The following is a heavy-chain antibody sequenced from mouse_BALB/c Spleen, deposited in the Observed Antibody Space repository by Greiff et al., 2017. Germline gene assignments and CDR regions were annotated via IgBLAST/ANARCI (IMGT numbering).Heavy chain of an antibody. Sequence: QVQLQQSGAELVKPGASVKLSCKASGYTFTSYWMHWVKQRPGQGLEWIGEINPSNGRTNYNEKFKSKATLTVDKSSSTAYMQLSSLTSEDSAVYYCARGYYAMDYWGQGTSVTVSS. CDR2: INPSNGRT. V-gene: IGHV1S81*02. CDR3: ARGYYAMDY. J-gene: IGHJ4*01. CDR1: GYTFTSYW.